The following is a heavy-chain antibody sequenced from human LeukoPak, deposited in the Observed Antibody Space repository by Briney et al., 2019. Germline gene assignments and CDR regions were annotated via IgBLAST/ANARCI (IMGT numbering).Heavy chain of an antibody. CDR3: LRRNSGSYSDY. J-gene: IGHJ4*02. V-gene: IGHV4-39*01. Sequence: SETLSLTCTVSGGSISSSSVYWGWIPHPPGKGLEWIATIAYSGSTTSYNPSLKSPVTISVDTSKNQSSLKLNCVTAAGTAVYYCLRRNSGSYSDYWGQGTLVTVTS. D-gene: IGHD1-26*01. CDR2: IAYSGSTT. CDR1: GGSISSSSVY.